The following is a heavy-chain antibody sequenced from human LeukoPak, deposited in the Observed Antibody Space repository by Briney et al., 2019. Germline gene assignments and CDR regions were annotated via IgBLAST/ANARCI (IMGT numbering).Heavy chain of an antibody. Sequence: PGGSLRLSCAASGFTFSGYGMSWVRQAPGKGLEWVSYIRSTYSTIHYADSVKGRFTISRDDAKNSLYLQMNSLRDEDTAVYYCARDRSSTAAPSLSSWGQGTLVIVSS. CDR3: ARDRSSTAAPSLSS. CDR2: IRSTYSTI. J-gene: IGHJ5*02. V-gene: IGHV3-48*02. CDR1: GFTFSGYG. D-gene: IGHD6-13*01.